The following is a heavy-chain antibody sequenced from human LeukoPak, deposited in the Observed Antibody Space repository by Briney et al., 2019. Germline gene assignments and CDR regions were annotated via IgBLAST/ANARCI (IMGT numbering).Heavy chain of an antibody. CDR2: ISSSSSYI. Sequence: GRSLRLSCAASGFTFSSHGMLWVRQAPGKGLEWVSSISSSSSYIYYADSVKGRFTISRDNAKNSLYLQMNSLRAEDTAVYYCARITDCSSTSCYSSWGQGTLVTVSS. CDR1: GFTFSSHG. CDR3: ARITDCSSTSCYSS. J-gene: IGHJ4*02. D-gene: IGHD2-2*01. V-gene: IGHV3-21*01.